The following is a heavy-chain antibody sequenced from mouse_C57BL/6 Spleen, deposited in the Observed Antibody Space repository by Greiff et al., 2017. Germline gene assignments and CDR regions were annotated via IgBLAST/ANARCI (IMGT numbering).Heavy chain of an antibody. CDR2: INPNNGGT. CDR3: APLYYDYEGY. CDR1: GYTFTDYY. Sequence: VQLQQSGPELVKPGASVKISCKASGYTFTDYYMNWVKQSPGKSLAWIGDINPNNGGTSYNQKFKGKATLTVDKSSSTAYMELRSLTSEDSAVYYCAPLYYDYEGYWGQGTTLTVSS. D-gene: IGHD2-4*01. J-gene: IGHJ2*01. V-gene: IGHV1-26*01.